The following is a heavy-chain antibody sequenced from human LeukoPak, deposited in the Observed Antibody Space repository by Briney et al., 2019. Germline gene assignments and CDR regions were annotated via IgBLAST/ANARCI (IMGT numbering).Heavy chain of an antibody. CDR1: GGSFSGYY. CDR3: ARIFRDNWNYTGALTDY. D-gene: IGHD1-7*01. J-gene: IGHJ4*02. Sequence: SETLSLTCAVYGGSFSGYYWSWIRQPPGKGLEWIGEINHSGSTNYNPSLKSRVTISVDTSKNQFPLKLSSVTAADTAVYYCARIFRDNWNYTGALTDYWGQGTLVTVSS. CDR2: INHSGST. V-gene: IGHV4-34*01.